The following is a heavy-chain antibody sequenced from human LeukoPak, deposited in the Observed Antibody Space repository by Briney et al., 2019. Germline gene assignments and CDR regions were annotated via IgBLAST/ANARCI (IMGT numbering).Heavy chain of an antibody. J-gene: IGHJ4*02. CDR2: IYYSGST. CDR3: ARGPSVAAGFFDY. CDR1: GGSVSSGSYY. V-gene: IGHV4-61*01. Sequence: SETLSLTCTVSGGSVSSGSYYWNWIRQPPGKGLEWIGYIYYSGSTNYNPSLKSRVTISVDTSKNQFSLKLSSVSAADTAVYYCARGPSVAAGFFDYWGQGTLVTVSS. D-gene: IGHD6-13*01.